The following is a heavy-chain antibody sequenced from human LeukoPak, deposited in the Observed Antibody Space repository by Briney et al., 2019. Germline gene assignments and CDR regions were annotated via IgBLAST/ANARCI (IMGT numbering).Heavy chain of an antibody. J-gene: IGHJ4*03. V-gene: IGHV1-18*01. Sequence: ASVKVSCKASGYTFTSYGITWVRQAPGQGLEWMGWISAYNGNTKYVQKLQGRVTMTADTSTSTAYMELRSLRSDDTAVYYCTRGPLAVAGSPLFYWGQGTMVTVSS. D-gene: IGHD6-13*01. CDR3: TRGPLAVAGSPLFY. CDR2: ISAYNGNT. CDR1: GYTFTSYG.